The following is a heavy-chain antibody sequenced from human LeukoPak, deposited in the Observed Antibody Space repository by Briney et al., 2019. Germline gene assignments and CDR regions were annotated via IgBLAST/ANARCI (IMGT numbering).Heavy chain of an antibody. CDR1: GFIFTNYF. Sequence: GGSLRLSCAASGFIFTNYFMSWVRQAPGKGLEWVASLKHDGSEKYYVDSVRGRFTISRDNTMNSLYLQMSSLRAEDTAVYYCATDRGWRTSGYYLYYFEYWGQGTLVTYSS. D-gene: IGHD3-3*01. J-gene: IGHJ4*02. V-gene: IGHV3-7*01. CDR3: ATDRGWRTSGYYLYYFEY. CDR2: LKHDGSEK.